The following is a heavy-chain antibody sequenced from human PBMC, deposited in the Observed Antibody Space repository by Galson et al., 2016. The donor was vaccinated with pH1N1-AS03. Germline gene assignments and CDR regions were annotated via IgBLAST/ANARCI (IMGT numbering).Heavy chain of an antibody. V-gene: IGHV3-7*03. J-gene: IGHJ6*03. Sequence: SLRLSCAASGFTFKSYWMSWVRQAPGKGLEWVANINQDENEKYCVDSVKGRCTISRDNAKNSLYLEMTSLRAEDTALYYCARESTGTEHIVVVTGSYGYYYMDVWGKGTTVTVSS. CDR2: INQDENEK. CDR1: GFTFKSYW. CDR3: ARESTGTEHIVVVTGSYGYYYMDV. D-gene: IGHD2-21*02.